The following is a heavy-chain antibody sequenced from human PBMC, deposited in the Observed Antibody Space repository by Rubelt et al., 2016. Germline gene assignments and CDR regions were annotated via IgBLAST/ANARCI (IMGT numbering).Heavy chain of an antibody. CDR3: AKDLWFGELVSRYYYYGMDV. V-gene: IGHV3-33*06. J-gene: IGHJ6*02. D-gene: IGHD3-10*01. CDR2: IWYDGSNK. CDR1: GFTFSSYW. Sequence: VQLVESGGGLVQPGGSLRLSCAASGFTFSSYWMSWVRQAPGKGLEWVAVIWYDGSNKYYADSVKGRFTICRSNSKNTLYLQMNSLRAEDTAVYYCAKDLWFGELVSRYYYYGMDVWGQGTTVTVSS.